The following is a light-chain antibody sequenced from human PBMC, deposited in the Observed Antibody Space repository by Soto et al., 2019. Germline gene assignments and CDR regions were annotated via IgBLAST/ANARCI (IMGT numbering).Light chain of an antibody. Sequence: QSVLTQPPSVSAAPGQMVTISCSGSSSNTGNNYVSWYQQLPGTAPKLLIYDNNKRPSGIPDRFSGSKSGTSATLGITGLQTGDEADYYCGTWDSSLSAVVFGGGTKVTVL. J-gene: IGLJ2*01. CDR2: DNN. CDR3: GTWDSSLSAVV. V-gene: IGLV1-51*01. CDR1: SSNTGNNY.